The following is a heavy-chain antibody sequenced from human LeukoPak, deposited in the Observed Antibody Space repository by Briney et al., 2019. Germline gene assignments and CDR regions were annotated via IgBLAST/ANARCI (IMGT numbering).Heavy chain of an antibody. V-gene: IGHV3-7*01. CDR2: IKEDGSEK. CDR1: GFTFSWFW. Sequence: GGSLRLSCAASGFTFSWFWMSWVRQAPGKGLEWVANIKEDGSEKYYVDSVKGRFTISRDNAKNSLYLQMNSLRVEDTAVYYCARLEAVWGKGTTVTVS. J-gene: IGHJ6*03. CDR3: ARLEAV. D-gene: IGHD3-3*01.